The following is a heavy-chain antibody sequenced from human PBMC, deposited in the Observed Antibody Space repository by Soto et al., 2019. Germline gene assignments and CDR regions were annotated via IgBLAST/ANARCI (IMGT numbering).Heavy chain of an antibody. CDR1: GGSISSSSYY. V-gene: IGHV4-39*01. J-gene: IGHJ4*02. Sequence: QLQLQESGPGLVKPSETLSLTCTVSGGSISSSSYYWGWIRQPPGKGLEWMGSIYYSGSTYYNPSLKSRVTISVDTSKNQFSLKLSSVTAADTAVYYCAMTHGYNVDYWGQGTLVTVSS. CDR3: AMTHGYNVDY. CDR2: IYYSGST. D-gene: IGHD5-12*01.